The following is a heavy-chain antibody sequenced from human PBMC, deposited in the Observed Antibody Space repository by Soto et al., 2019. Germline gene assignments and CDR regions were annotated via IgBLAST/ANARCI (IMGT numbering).Heavy chain of an antibody. D-gene: IGHD1-1*01. J-gene: IGHJ3*02. CDR2: ISSSSSYI. CDR1: GFTFSSYS. CDR3: ARGETGTTPLDAFDI. Sequence: GGSLRLSCAASGFTFSSYSMNWVRQAPGKGLEWVSSISSSSSYIYYADSVKGRFTISRDNAKNSLYLQMNSLRAEDTAVYYCARGETGTTPLDAFDIWGQGTMVTVSS. V-gene: IGHV3-21*01.